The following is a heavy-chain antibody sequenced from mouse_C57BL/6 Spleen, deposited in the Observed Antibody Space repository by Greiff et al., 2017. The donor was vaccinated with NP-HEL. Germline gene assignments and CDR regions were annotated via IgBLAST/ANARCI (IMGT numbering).Heavy chain of an antibody. CDR2: IHPSDSDT. CDR1: GYTFTSYW. J-gene: IGHJ2*01. V-gene: IGHV1-74*01. Sequence: QVQLKQPGAELVKPGASVKVSCKASGYTFTSYWMHWVKQRPGQGLEWIGRIHPSDSDTNYNQKFKGKATLTVDKSSSTAYLQLSSLTSEDSAVYYCAIFGYYGSSYGYWGQGTTLTVSS. D-gene: IGHD1-1*01. CDR3: AIFGYYGSSYGY.